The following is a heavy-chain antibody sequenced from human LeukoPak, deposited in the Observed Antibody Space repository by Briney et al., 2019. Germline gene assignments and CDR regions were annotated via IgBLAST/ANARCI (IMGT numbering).Heavy chain of an antibody. J-gene: IGHJ5*02. Sequence: SGPTLVKPTQTLTLTCTFSGFSLSTSGVGVGWIRQPPGKALEWLALIYWDDDKRYSPSLKSRLTITKDTSKNQVVLTMTNMDPVDTATYYCANTRQRRVWFGELLNNRFDPWGQGTLVTVSS. CDR2: IYWDDDK. CDR3: ANTRQRRVWFGELLNNRFDP. CDR1: GFSLSTSGVG. D-gene: IGHD3-10*01. V-gene: IGHV2-5*02.